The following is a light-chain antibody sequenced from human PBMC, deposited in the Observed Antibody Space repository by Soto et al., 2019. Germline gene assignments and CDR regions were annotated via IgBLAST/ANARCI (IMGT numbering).Light chain of an antibody. Sequence: DVRMTQSPSSLSASVGDTITITCRASRTINTYLNWFQQKPGEPPRLLIYGASTLHDGVPSRFSGSGSGADFTLTISGLQPEDFATYYCQQSYSTPPTFGQGTKVDIK. CDR1: RTINTY. V-gene: IGKV1-39*01. CDR3: QQSYSTPPT. J-gene: IGKJ1*01. CDR2: GAS.